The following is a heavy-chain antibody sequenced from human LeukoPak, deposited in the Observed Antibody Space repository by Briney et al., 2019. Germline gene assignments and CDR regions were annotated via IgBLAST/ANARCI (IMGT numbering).Heavy chain of an antibody. J-gene: IGHJ5*02. CDR2: INHSGST. CDR1: GGSFSGYY. Sequence: SETLSLTCAVYGGSFSGYYWSWIRQPPGKGLEWIGEINHSGSTNYNPSLKSRVTISVDTSKNQFSLKLGSVTAADTAVYYCARYCSGGSCSRWFDPWGQGTLVTVSS. D-gene: IGHD2-15*01. V-gene: IGHV4-34*01. CDR3: ARYCSGGSCSRWFDP.